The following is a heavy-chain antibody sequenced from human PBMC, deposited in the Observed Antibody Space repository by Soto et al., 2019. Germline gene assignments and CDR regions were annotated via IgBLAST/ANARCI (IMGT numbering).Heavy chain of an antibody. CDR2: IYYSGST. D-gene: IGHD6-19*01. CDR3: ARSSVAGAGYFQH. CDR1: GGSVSGGVYY. J-gene: IGHJ1*01. V-gene: IGHV4-31*01. Sequence: QVQLQESGPGLVKPSQTLSLTCTVSGGSVSGGVYYWNWIRQHPEKGLEWIGYIYYSGSTYYNPSLRSPVTISADTSKNQFSLKLSSVTVAYTAVYYCARSSVAGAGYFQHWGQGTQVIVSS.